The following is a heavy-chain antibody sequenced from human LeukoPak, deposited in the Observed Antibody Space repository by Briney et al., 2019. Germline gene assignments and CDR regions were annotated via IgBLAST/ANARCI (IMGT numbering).Heavy chain of an antibody. CDR2: INPNIGGR. CDR3: AIYSRSGGWLFLHYFDY. CDR1: GYTFTVYY. J-gene: IGHJ4*02. Sequence: ASVKVSRKDSGYTFTVYYMHWVGQAPGQGLEWMGWINPNIGGRNYVQKSQGKDTMTRDTIISTAYMQLRKLRSDDTAVYFFAIYSRSGGWLFLHYFDYWGQGTLVTVSS. D-gene: IGHD3-22*01. V-gene: IGHV1-2*02.